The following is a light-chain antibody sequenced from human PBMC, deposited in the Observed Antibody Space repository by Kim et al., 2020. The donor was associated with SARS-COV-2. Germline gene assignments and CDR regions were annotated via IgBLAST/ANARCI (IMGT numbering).Light chain of an antibody. CDR1: NIGSKR. CDR2: YDS. CDR3: QVWDSSSDHPV. J-gene: IGLJ3*02. V-gene: IGLV3-21*04. Sequence: APGKAARINCGGNNIGSKRVHWYQQKPGQAPVLVIYYDSDRPSGIPERFSGSNSGNTATLTISRVEAGDEADYYCQVWDSSSDHPVFGGGTQLTVL.